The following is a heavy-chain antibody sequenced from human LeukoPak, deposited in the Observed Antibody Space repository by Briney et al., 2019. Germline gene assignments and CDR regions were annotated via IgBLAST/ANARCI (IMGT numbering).Heavy chain of an antibody. Sequence: SETLSLTCTVSGGSISSGGYYWSWIRQHPGKGLEWIGCIYYSGSTYYNPSLKSRVTISVDTSKNQFSLKLSSVTAADTAVYYCARTTGGLHYYGSGSSPWYYGMDVWGQGTTVTVSS. V-gene: IGHV4-31*03. J-gene: IGHJ6*02. CDR3: ARTTGGLHYYGSGSSPWYYGMDV. D-gene: IGHD3-10*01. CDR2: IYYSGST. CDR1: GGSISSGGYY.